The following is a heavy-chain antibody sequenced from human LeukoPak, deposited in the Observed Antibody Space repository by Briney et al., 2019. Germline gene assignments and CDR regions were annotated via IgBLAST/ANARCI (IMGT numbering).Heavy chain of an antibody. CDR1: GGSISSGSYY. D-gene: IGHD6-25*01. V-gene: IGHV4-61*01. CDR3: ARDLSGGAFDI. CDR2: IYYSGST. J-gene: IGHJ3*02. Sequence: SQTLSLTCTVSGGSISSGSYYWSWIRQPPGKGLEWIGYIYYSGSTNYSPSLKSRVTISVDTSKNQFSLKLSSVTAADTAVYYCARDLSGGAFDIWGQGTMVTVSS.